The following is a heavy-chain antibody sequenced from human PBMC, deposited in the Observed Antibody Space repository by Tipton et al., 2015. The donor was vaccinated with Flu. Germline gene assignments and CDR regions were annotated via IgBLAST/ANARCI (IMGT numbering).Heavy chain of an antibody. Sequence: SGFTFSSYGMHWVRQAPGKGLEWVAVISYDGSNKYYADSVKGRFTISRDNSKNTLYLQMNSLRAEDTAVYYCAKDQIKSFWGQGTLVTVSS. J-gene: IGHJ4*02. CDR2: ISYDGSNK. V-gene: IGHV3-30*18. CDR1: GFTFSSYG. D-gene: IGHD3-16*01. CDR3: AKDQIKSF.